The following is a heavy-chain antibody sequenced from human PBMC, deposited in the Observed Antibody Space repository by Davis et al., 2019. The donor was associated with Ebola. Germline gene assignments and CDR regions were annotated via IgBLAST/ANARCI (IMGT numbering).Heavy chain of an antibody. J-gene: IGHJ3*02. D-gene: IGHD3-22*01. CDR1: GFTFSNYW. Sequence: HTGGSLRLSCETSGFTFSNYWFHWVRRAPGKGLVWVSRINRDGSDTSYADSVKGRFTISRDNAKNSLYLQMNSLRAEDTAVYYCARDLYYYDSSGYGVAFDIWGQGTMVTVSS. CDR3: ARDLYYYDSSGYGVAFDI. V-gene: IGHV3-74*01. CDR2: INRDGSDT.